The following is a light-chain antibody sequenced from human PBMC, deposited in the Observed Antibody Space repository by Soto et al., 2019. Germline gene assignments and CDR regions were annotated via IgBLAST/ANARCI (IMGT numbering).Light chain of an antibody. CDR3: QVWDSSSAHPRV. CDR1: NIGSKI. J-gene: IGLJ3*02. CDR2: DDD. Sequence: SYVLTQPPSVSVAPGQTARITCGENNIGSKIVQWYQQKPGQAPVLVVYDDDDRPSGIPERFSGSNSGNTATLTIIRVEAGDEADYYCQVWDSSSAHPRVFGGGTKLTVL. V-gene: IGLV3-21*02.